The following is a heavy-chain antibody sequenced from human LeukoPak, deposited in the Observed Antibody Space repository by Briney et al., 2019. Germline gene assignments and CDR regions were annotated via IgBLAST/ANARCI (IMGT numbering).Heavy chain of an antibody. V-gene: IGHV3-30*02. J-gene: IGHJ4*02. Sequence: GGSLRLSCAASGFTFNSYSMNWVRQAPGKGLEWVAFIRYDGSEKYYADSVKGRFTISRDNAKNSLYLQMNSLRAEDTAVYYCASHYYGSGKFENWGQGTLVTVSS. CDR1: GFTFNSYS. CDR2: IRYDGSEK. CDR3: ASHYYGSGKFEN. D-gene: IGHD3-10*01.